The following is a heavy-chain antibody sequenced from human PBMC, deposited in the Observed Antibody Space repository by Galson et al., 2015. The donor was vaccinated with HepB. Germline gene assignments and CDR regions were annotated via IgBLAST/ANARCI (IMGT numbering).Heavy chain of an antibody. CDR3: ARGPRGYSYGSPFDY. D-gene: IGHD5-18*01. CDR1: GFTFSSYA. CDR2: ISYDGSNK. V-gene: IGHV3-30*14. Sequence: SLRLSCAASGFTFSSYAMHWVRQAPGKGLEWVAVISYDGSNKYYADSVKGRFTISRDNSKNTLYLQMNSLRAEDTAVYYCARGPRGYSYGSPFDYWGQGNLVTVSS. J-gene: IGHJ4*02.